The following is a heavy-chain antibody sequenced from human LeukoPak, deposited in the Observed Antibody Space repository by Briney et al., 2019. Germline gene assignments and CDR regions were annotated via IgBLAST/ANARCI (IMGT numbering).Heavy chain of an antibody. D-gene: IGHD3-3*01. CDR3: ARDQYYVFWSVKYYGMDV. CDR2: IYTSGST. Sequence: PSETLSLTCTVSGGSISSYYWSWIRQPAGKGLEWIGRIYTSGSTNYNPSLKSRVTMSVDTSKNQFSLKLSSVTAADTAVYYCARDQYYVFWSVKYYGMDVWGQGTTVTVSS. CDR1: GGSISSYY. V-gene: IGHV4-4*07. J-gene: IGHJ6*02.